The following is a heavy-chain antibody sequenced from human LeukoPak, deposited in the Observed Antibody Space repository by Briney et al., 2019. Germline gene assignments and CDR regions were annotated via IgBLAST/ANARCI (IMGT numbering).Heavy chain of an antibody. J-gene: IGHJ3*02. D-gene: IGHD3-22*01. V-gene: IGHV4-61*02. Sequence: PSETLSLTCTVSGGSISSGSYYWSWIRQPAGKGLEWIGRIYTSGSTNYNPSLKSRVTISVDTSKNQFSLKLSSVTAADTAVYYCARDKGGHYYDSSGYNDAFDIWGQGTMVTVSS. CDR1: GGSISSGSYY. CDR3: ARDKGGHYYDSSGYNDAFDI. CDR2: IYTSGST.